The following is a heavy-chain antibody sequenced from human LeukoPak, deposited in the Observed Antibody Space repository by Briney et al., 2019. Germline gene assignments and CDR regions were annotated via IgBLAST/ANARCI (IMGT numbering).Heavy chain of an antibody. CDR3: ARARRCGLYDDYGGCFDS. CDR1: GFIASSNY. J-gene: IGHJ4*02. V-gene: IGHV3-53*01. CDR2: IYSGGNT. Sequence: GGSLRLSCAASGFIASSNYMSWVRQAPGKGLEWISLIYSGGNTYYADSVKGRFTISRDNSKNTLYLQLNSLRAEDTAVYYCARARRCGLYDDYGGCFDSWGQGTLVTVSS. D-gene: IGHD4-17*01.